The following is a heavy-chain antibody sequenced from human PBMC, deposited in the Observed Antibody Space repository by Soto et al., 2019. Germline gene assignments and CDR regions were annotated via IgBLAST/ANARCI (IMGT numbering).Heavy chain of an antibody. D-gene: IGHD3-3*02. CDR2: ISYDGSNK. Sequence: QVQLVESGGGVVQPGRSLRLSCAASGFTFSSYAMHWVRQAPGKGLEWVAVISYDGSNKYYADSVKGRFTISRDNSKNTLYLQMNSLRAEDTAVYYCAREAIIRYFDYWGQGTLVTVSS. CDR1: GFTFSSYA. CDR3: AREAIIRYFDY. V-gene: IGHV3-30-3*01. J-gene: IGHJ4*02.